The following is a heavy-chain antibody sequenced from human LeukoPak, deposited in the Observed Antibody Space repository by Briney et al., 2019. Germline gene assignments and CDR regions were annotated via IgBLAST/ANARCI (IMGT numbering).Heavy chain of an antibody. D-gene: IGHD2-2*02. Sequence: SETLSLTCTVSGGSISSGDYYWTWIRQPPGKGLEWIGYIYNSGSTHYNSSLKSRLTISVDTSKNQFSLKLSSVTAADTAVYYCTRQSRYCSSTSCYNEGFDPWGQGTLVTVSS. CDR2: IYNSGST. CDR1: GGSISSGDYY. V-gene: IGHV4-30-4*01. CDR3: TRQSRYCSSTSCYNEGFDP. J-gene: IGHJ5*02.